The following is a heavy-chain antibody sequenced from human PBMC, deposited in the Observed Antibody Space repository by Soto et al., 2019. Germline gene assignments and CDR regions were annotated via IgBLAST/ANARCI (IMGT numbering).Heavy chain of an antibody. D-gene: IGHD6-13*01. Sequence: QVQLVQSGAEVKKPGASVKVSCKASGYTLTKYYMHWVRQAPGHGLEWMGIINPSGGTTTYAQNVQGRGXXPXDXXTSTVYMELSSLRSEDTAVYYCARGPAAGVRTFDYWGQGTLVTVSS. CDR2: INPSGGTT. CDR3: ARGPAAGVRTFDY. J-gene: IGHJ4*02. CDR1: GYTLTKYY. V-gene: IGHV1-46*01.